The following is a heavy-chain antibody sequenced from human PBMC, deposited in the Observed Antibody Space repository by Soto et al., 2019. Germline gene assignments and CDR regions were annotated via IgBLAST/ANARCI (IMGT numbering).Heavy chain of an antibody. J-gene: IGHJ3*02. Sequence: QVQLQESGPGLVKPSQTLSLTCTVSGGSISSGGYYWSWIRQHPGKGLEWIGYIYYSGSTYYNPSLKSRVTISVYTSKNQFSLKLSSVTAADTAVYYCARDRYDILTGFAFDIWGQGTMVTVSS. CDR2: IYYSGST. V-gene: IGHV4-31*03. CDR3: ARDRYDILTGFAFDI. D-gene: IGHD3-9*01. CDR1: GGSISSGGYY.